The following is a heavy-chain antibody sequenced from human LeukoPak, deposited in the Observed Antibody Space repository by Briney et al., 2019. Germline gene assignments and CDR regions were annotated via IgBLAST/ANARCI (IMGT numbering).Heavy chain of an antibody. V-gene: IGHV3-48*03. CDR2: ISGSGSTR. CDR3: ARKQNCDY. CDR1: GFTFSSYE. J-gene: IGHJ4*02. Sequence: GGPLRLSCAASGFTFSSYEMNWVRQAPGKGLEWVSYISGSGSTRYYADSVKGRFTVSRDNAKNSLDLQMNSLRAEDTAVYYCARKQNCDYWGQGTLVTVSS.